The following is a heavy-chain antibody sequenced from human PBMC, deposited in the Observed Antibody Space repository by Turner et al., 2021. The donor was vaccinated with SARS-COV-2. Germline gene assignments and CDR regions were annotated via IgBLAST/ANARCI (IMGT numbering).Heavy chain of an antibody. CDR2: ISYDGRNK. J-gene: IGHJ1*01. D-gene: IGHD3-22*01. V-gene: IGHV3-30*04. Sequence: VQLVESGGGLVQPGGSLRLSCAASGLTFSSYAMHWVRQAPGKGLEWVAVISYDGRNKYYADSVKGRFTISRDNSKNTLYLQMNSLRAEDTAVYYCARECDDSSGCAEYFQHWGQGTLVTVSS. CDR1: GLTFSSYA. CDR3: ARECDDSSGCAEYFQH.